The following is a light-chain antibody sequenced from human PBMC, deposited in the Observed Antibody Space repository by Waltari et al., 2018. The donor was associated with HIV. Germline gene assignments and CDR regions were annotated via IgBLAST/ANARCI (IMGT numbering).Light chain of an antibody. V-gene: IGLV2-23*02. J-gene: IGLJ1*01. CDR3: CSYAGSSTYV. CDR2: EVA. CDR1: SNDVGRYDL. Sequence: QSALTQPASVSGSPGQSITLSCPGTSNDVGRYDLVSLYQHFPGKPPQLVIFEVAKRPSGVSNRFSGSKSGNTAALTISGLQAEDEAEYYCCSYAGSSTYVFGSGTKVTVL.